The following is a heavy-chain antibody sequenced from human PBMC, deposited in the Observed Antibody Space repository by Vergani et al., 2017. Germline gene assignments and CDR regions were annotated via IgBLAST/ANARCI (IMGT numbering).Heavy chain of an antibody. Sequence: QLQLQETGPGLVKPSETLSLTCTVSGGSISSSSYYWGWIRQPPGKGLEWIGSLYYSGSTYYNPSLKSRVTISVDTSKNQFSLKLSSVTAADTAVYYCARDSDCSGGSCYDYWGQGTLVTVSS. D-gene: IGHD2-15*01. V-gene: IGHV4-39*07. J-gene: IGHJ4*02. CDR2: LYYSGST. CDR1: GGSISSSSYY. CDR3: ARDSDCSGGSCYDY.